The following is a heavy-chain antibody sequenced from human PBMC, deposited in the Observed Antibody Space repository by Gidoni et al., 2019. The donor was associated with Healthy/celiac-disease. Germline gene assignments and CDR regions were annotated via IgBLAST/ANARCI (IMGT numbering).Heavy chain of an antibody. V-gene: IGHV3-30-3*01. CDR1: GFTFSSYA. Sequence: QVQLVESGGGVVQPGRSLRLSCAASGFTFSSYAMLWVRQAPGKGLEWVAVISYDGSNKYYADSVKGRFTISRDNSKNTLYLQMNSLRAEDTAVYYCARASGWYLDYWGQGTLVTVSS. CDR2: ISYDGSNK. J-gene: IGHJ4*02. D-gene: IGHD6-19*01. CDR3: ARASGWYLDY.